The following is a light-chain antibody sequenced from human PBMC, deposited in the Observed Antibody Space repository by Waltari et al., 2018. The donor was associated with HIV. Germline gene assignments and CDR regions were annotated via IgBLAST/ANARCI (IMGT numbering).Light chain of an antibody. CDR3: CSYASSTTYV. Sequence: QSALTQPASVSGSPGQSITISCTGTNSDVGTYNLVSWYQQHPGKAPKLMIYEVNKRPSGISDRFSGSKSDNTASLTISGLQAEDEADYYCCSYASSTTYVFGTGTKITVL. V-gene: IGLV2-23*02. CDR1: NSDVGTYNL. J-gene: IGLJ1*01. CDR2: EVN.